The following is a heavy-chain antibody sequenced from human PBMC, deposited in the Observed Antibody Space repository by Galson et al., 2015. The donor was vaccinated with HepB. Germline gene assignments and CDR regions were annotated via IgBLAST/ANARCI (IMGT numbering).Heavy chain of an antibody. J-gene: IGHJ2*01. CDR2: INHSGST. CDR3: ARGHTRSCSRTTCSLPYWYFDL. CDR1: GGSFSDYY. V-gene: IGHV4-34*01. D-gene: IGHD2-2*01. Sequence: ETLSLTCAVYGGSFSDYYWSWIRQPPGKGLEWIGEINHSGSTNYNPSLKSRVTISVDTSKNQFSLKLTSVTAADTAVYYCARGHTRSCSRTTCSLPYWYFDLWGRGTLVTVSS.